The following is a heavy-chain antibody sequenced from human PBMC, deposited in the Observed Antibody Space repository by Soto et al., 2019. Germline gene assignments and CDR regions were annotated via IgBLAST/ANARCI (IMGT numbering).Heavy chain of an antibody. Sequence: LRLSCAGSGFTFSDYYMTWIRQAPGKGLEWVSYINTLSSAIYYADSVKGRFTISRDNAKNSLYLQMNSLRAEDTAVYYCARRLQWQLRPLDSWGRGTLVTVSS. CDR1: GFTFSDYY. J-gene: IGHJ4*02. CDR3: ARRLQWQLRPLDS. CDR2: INTLSSAI. V-gene: IGHV3-11*01. D-gene: IGHD6-19*01.